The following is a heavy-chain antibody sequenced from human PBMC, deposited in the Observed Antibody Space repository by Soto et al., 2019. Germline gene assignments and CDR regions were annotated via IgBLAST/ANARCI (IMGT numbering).Heavy chain of an antibody. D-gene: IGHD2-2*01. Sequence: SETLSLTCTVSGGSVSSNSYSWGWIRQSPGKGLEWIATIYSSENRYYNPSLLSRVTISVDTSKNEFSLRLSSVTAADTAVYYCARLNRYCVSTNCHGYYGMDVWGQGTTVTVSS. CDR3: ARLNRYCVSTNCHGYYGMDV. J-gene: IGHJ6*02. CDR2: IYSSENR. CDR1: GGSVSSNSYS. V-gene: IGHV4-39*01.